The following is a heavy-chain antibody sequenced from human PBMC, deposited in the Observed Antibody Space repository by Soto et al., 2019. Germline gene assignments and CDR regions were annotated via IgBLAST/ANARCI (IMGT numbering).Heavy chain of an antibody. CDR3: ARERYSGYVCGY. Sequence: QVQLVQSGDEVKKPGASVKVSCKASGYTFTSYDINWVRQATGQGLEGMGWMNPNSGNTGYAQKFQGRVTMTRNTSISTAYMELSSLRSEDTAVYYCARERYSGYVCGYWGQGTLVTVSS. V-gene: IGHV1-8*01. J-gene: IGHJ4*02. CDR1: GYTFTSYD. CDR2: MNPNSGNT. D-gene: IGHD5-12*01.